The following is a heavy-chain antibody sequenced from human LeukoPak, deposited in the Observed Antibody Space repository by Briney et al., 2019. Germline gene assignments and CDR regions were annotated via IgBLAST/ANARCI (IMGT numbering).Heavy chain of an antibody. CDR1: GGSISSYY. D-gene: IGHD3-10*01. Sequence: SETLSLTCTVSGGSISSYYWSWLRQLPGKGLEWLGFIYYSGSTHYKSSLKSRVTISVDTSKNQFSLRLNSVTAADTAVYYCVRGRAWFDPWGQGTLVTVSS. V-gene: IGHV4-59*01. J-gene: IGHJ5*02. CDR3: VRGRAWFDP. CDR2: IYYSGST.